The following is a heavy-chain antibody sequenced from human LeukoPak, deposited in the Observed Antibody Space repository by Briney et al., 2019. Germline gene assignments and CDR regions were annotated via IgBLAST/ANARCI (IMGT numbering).Heavy chain of an antibody. CDR2: IYHSGST. V-gene: IGHV4-38-2*01. CDR3: ASAWSRDYFDY. J-gene: IGHJ4*02. Sequence: PSETLSLTCAVSGYSISSGYYWGWIRKPPGKGLEWIGSIYHSGSTYYNPSLKSRVTISVDTSKNQFSLKLSSVTAADTAVYYCASAWSRDYFDYWGQGTLVTVSS. CDR1: GYSISSGYY. D-gene: IGHD2-8*01.